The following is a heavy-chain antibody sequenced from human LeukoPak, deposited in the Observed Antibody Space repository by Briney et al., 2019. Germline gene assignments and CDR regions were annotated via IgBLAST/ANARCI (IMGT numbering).Heavy chain of an antibody. D-gene: IGHD5-18*01. J-gene: IGHJ4*02. V-gene: IGHV4-61*01. CDR3: AREAMYSYGNNFDY. CDR2: IYYSGST. Sequence: SETLSLTCTVSGGSVSSGSYYWSWLRQPPGKGLEWIGYIYYSGSTNYNPSLKSRVTISVDTSKNQFSLKLSSVTAADTAVYHCAREAMYSYGNNFDYWGQGTLVTVSS. CDR1: GGSVSSGSYY.